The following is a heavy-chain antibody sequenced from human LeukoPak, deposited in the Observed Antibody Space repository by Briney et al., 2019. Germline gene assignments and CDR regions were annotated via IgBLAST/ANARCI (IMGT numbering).Heavy chain of an antibody. CDR2: ISSSGTGI. V-gene: IGHV3-48*01. Sequence: GGSLRLSCAASGFTFNRYSMNWVRQAPGKGLEWVAYISSSGTGIYYADSVRGRFAISRDNAENSVYLQMNSLRGEDTAVYHCAASYSETQLYYFDYWGQGNLVTVSS. CDR3: AASYSETQLYYFDY. D-gene: IGHD1-26*01. CDR1: GFTFNRYS. J-gene: IGHJ4*02.